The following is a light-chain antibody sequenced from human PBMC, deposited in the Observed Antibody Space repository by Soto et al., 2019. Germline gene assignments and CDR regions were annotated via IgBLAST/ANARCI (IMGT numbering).Light chain of an antibody. CDR3: SSYTSDWGV. J-gene: IGLJ1*01. Sequence: QSALTQPASVSGSPGQSITISCTGTSSDVGGYDFVSWYQHHPGKAPKLIIYEVRTRPSGVSDRSSGSKSGNTASLTISGLQAEDEADYYCSSYTSDWGVFGTGTKLTVL. CDR2: EVR. V-gene: IGLV2-14*01. CDR1: SSDVGGYDF.